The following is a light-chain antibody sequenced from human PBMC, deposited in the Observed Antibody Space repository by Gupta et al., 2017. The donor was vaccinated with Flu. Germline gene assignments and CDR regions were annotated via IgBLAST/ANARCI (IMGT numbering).Light chain of an antibody. CDR3: QQYDSYSLT. J-gene: IGKJ4*01. CDR2: KAS. Sequence: DIQITQSPSTLSAYVGDRVTITCRASQSLTSWLAWYQQKPGKAPKLLIYKASNLESGVSSRFSGSGSGTEFTLTISSLQPDDFATYYCQQYDSYSLTFGGGTKVEIK. CDR1: QSLTSW. V-gene: IGKV1-5*03.